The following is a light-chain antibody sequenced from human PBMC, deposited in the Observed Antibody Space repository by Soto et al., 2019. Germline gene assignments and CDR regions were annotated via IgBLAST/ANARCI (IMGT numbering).Light chain of an antibody. CDR2: DVS. CDR1: SSDVGGYNY. J-gene: IGLJ1*01. V-gene: IGLV2-14*01. Sequence: QSALTQPAFVSGSPGQSITISCTGTSSDVGGYNYVSWYQQHPGKAPKLMIYDVSNRPSGVSNRFSGSKSGNTASLTISGLQAEDEADYYCSSYTSSSTLLYVFGTGTKVPS. CDR3: SSYTSSSTLLYV.